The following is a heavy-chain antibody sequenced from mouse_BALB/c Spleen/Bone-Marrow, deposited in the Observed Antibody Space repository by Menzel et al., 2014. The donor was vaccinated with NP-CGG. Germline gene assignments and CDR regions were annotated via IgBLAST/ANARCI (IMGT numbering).Heavy chain of an antibody. J-gene: IGHJ2*01. Sequence: EVQLQQSGAELVKPGASVTLSCPASGFNIKDTYMHWVKQRPEQGLEWIGRIDPANGNAKYDPKFQGKATITADTSSNTAYLQLSSLTAEDTGVNKGARYRLGTAIDCWGQGTTLTVSS. V-gene: IGHV14-3*02. D-gene: IGHD2-14*01. CDR2: IDPANGNA. CDR1: GFNIKDTY. CDR3: ARYRLGTAIDC.